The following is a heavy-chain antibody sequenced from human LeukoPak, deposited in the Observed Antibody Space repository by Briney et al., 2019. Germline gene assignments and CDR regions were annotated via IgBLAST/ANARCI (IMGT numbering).Heavy chain of an antibody. CDR1: GGTFSSYA. Sequence: SVKVSCKASGGTFSSYAISWVRQAPGQGLEWMGGIIPIFGTANYAQKFQGRVTITADKSTSTAYMELSSLRSEDTAVYYCARAFYRGDYYDSSGYSWGQGTLVTVSS. CDR3: ARAFYRGDYYDSSGYS. J-gene: IGHJ5*02. V-gene: IGHV1-69*06. CDR2: IIPIFGTA. D-gene: IGHD3-22*01.